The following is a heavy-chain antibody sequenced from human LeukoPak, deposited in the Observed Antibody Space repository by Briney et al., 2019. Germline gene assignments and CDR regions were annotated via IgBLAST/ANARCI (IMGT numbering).Heavy chain of an antibody. D-gene: IGHD3-10*01. J-gene: IGHJ3*02. CDR3: ARDYGSGSYYNGDAFDI. CDR1: GGSISSYY. Sequence: SETLSLTCTVSGGSISSYYWSWIRQPPGKGLEWIGYIYYSGSTNYNPSLKSRVAISVDTSKNQFSLKLSSVTAADTAVYYCARDYGSGSYYNGDAFDIWGQGTMVTVSS. CDR2: IYYSGST. V-gene: IGHV4-59*01.